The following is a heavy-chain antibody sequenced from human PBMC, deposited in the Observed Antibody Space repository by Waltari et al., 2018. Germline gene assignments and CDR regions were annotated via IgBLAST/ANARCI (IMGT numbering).Heavy chain of an antibody. CDR3: ARGSSITMIVVVISAFDI. CDR2: IYYSGST. Sequence: QLQLQESGPGLVKPSETLSLTCTVSGGSISSSSYYWGWIRQPPGKGLGWIGSIYYSGSTHYNPSLKRRVTISVDTSKNQFSRKLSSVTAADTAVYYCARGSSITMIVVVISAFDIWGQGTMVTVSS. CDR1: GGSISSSSYY. V-gene: IGHV4-39*01. D-gene: IGHD3-22*01. J-gene: IGHJ3*02.